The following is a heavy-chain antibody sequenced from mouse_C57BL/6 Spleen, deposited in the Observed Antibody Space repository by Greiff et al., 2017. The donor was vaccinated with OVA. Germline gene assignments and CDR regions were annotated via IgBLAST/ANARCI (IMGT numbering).Heavy chain of an antibody. Sequence: QVQLQQPGAELVKPGASVKLSCKASGYTFTSYWMHWVKQRPGQGLEWIGMIHPNSGSTNYNEKFKSKATLTVDKSSSTAYMQLSSLTSEDSAVYCCARIGGMDYGAWFAYWGQGTLVTVSA. D-gene: IGHD2-4*01. CDR1: GYTFTSYW. V-gene: IGHV1-64*01. CDR3: ARIGGMDYGAWFAY. J-gene: IGHJ3*01. CDR2: IHPNSGST.